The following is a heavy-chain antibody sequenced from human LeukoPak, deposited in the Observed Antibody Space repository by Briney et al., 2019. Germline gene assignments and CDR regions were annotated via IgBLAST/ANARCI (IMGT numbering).Heavy chain of an antibody. Sequence: GGSLRLSCAASGFSISTYDMNWVRQAPGKGLEWISYTSSSGSTKYYADFVKGRFTISRATDNNFLFLQMNRLSADAAAYYYCAIKGGYNWNRRGFDIWGQGTRVTVS. J-gene: IGHJ3*02. V-gene: IGHV3-48*03. D-gene: IGHD1-20*01. CDR1: GFSISTYD. CDR2: TSSSGSTK. CDR3: AIKGGYNWNRRGFDI.